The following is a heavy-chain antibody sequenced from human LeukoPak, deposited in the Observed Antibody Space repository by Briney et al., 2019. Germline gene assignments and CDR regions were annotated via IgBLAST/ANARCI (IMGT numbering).Heavy chain of an antibody. Sequence: SETLSLTCAVYGGSFSGYYWSWIRQPPGKGLEWIGEINHSGSTNYNPSLKSRVTISVDTSKNQFSLKLSSVTAADTAVYYCARVSYDSSGYQGDDAFDIWGQGTMVTVSS. D-gene: IGHD3-22*01. CDR3: ARVSYDSSGYQGDDAFDI. CDR2: INHSGST. CDR1: GGSFSGYY. V-gene: IGHV4-34*09. J-gene: IGHJ3*02.